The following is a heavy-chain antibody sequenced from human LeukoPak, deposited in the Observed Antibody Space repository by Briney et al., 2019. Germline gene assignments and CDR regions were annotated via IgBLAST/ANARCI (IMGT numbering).Heavy chain of an antibody. CDR3: ARVSYYYDSSGYYYYFDY. CDR1: GDSVSSNSAA. J-gene: IGHJ4*02. Sequence: SQTFSLTCAISGDSVSSNSAAWNWIRQSPSRGLEWLGRTYYRSKLYNDYAVSVKSRITINPDTSKNHFSLQLNSVTPKDTAVYYCARVSYYYDSSGYYYYFDYWGQGTLVTVSS. CDR2: TYYRSKLYN. V-gene: IGHV6-1*01. D-gene: IGHD3-22*01.